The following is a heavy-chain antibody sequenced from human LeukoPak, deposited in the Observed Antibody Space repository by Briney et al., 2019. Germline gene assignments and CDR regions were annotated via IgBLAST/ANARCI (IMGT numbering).Heavy chain of an antibody. CDR3: ARCSLVRGVIFDY. D-gene: IGHD3-10*01. Sequence: SVKVSSKASGGTFSSYAISWVRQAPGQGLEWMGRIIPILGIANYAQKFQGRVTITADKSTSTAYMELSSLRSEDTAVYYCARCSLVRGVIFDYWGRGTLVTVSS. CDR2: IIPILGIA. V-gene: IGHV1-69*04. CDR1: GGTFSSYA. J-gene: IGHJ4*02.